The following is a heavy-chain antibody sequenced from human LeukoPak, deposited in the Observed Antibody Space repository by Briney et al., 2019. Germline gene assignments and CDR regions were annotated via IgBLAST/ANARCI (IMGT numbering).Heavy chain of an antibody. V-gene: IGHV1-2*02. CDR2: SNPNSGDT. CDR3: ARIKWAVVND. CDR1: GYTFTDYY. J-gene: IGHJ4*02. D-gene: IGHD5-12*01. Sequence: ASGRVSCKASGYTFTDYYIHWVRQAPGQGLEWLGWSNPNSGDTNYAQNFQGRVTMTRDTSINTAYMELSSLRSDDTAVYYCARIKWAVVNDWGQGTLVTVSS.